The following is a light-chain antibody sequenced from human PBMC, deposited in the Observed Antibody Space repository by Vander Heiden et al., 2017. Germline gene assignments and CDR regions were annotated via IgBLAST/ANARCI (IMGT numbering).Light chain of an antibody. Sequence: EIVMTQSPATLSVSPGERATLSCRASQSVSTNLAWYQQKPGQGPRLLIFAASTRAPGVPDRISGSGSGTEFALTISSLQSEDFAVYFCQQYKNWPPWTFGQGTKLEIK. CDR2: AAS. CDR1: QSVSTN. J-gene: IGKJ1*01. CDR3: QQYKNWPPWT. V-gene: IGKV3-15*01.